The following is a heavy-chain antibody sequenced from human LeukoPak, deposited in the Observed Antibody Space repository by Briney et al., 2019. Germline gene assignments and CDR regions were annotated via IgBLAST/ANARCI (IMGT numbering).Heavy chain of an antibody. V-gene: IGHV3-23*01. CDR3: AKDRVGSCSTTSCPIDY. J-gene: IGHJ4*02. Sequence: GGSLRLSCAASGFTFSNFVMSWVRQAPGKGLEWVSAISASGGHTYYADSVKGRFTISRDSSKNTLYLQMNSLRADDTALYYCAKDRVGSCSTTSCPIDYWGQGTLVTVSS. CDR1: GFTFSNFV. CDR2: ISASGGHT. D-gene: IGHD2-2*01.